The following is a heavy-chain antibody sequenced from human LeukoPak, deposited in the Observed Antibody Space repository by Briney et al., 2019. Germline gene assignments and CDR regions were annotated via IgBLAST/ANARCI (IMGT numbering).Heavy chain of an antibody. D-gene: IGHD2/OR15-2a*01. CDR3: ARGRISLGY. Sequence: SETLSLTCTVSGGSISSYYWSWIRQPPGKGLEWIGNIYNSGSTNYNPSLKSRVTISVDTSKNQFSLKLSSVTAADTAVYYCARGRISLGYWGQGTLVTVSS. CDR2: IYNSGST. J-gene: IGHJ4*02. V-gene: IGHV4-59*12. CDR1: GGSISSYY.